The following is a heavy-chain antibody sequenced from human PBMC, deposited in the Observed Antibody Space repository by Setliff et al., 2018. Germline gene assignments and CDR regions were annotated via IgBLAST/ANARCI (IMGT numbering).Heavy chain of an antibody. CDR3: ARGAFGAYYHDY. CDR2: IKSDGRST. Sequence: GGSLRLSCAASGFPFSSYWIHWVRQAPGQGLVWLSRIKSDGRSTNYADSVEGRFIISRDNAKSTLYLQMNGLRVEDTATYYCARGAFGAYYHDYWGQGTLVTVSS. V-gene: IGHV3-74*01. J-gene: IGHJ4*02. D-gene: IGHD3-16*01. CDR1: GFPFSSYW.